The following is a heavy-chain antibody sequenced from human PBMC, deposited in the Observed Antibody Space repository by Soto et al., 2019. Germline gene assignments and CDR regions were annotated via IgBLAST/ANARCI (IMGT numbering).Heavy chain of an antibody. V-gene: IGHV1-18*04. Sequence: QVQLVQSGAEVKKPGASVKVSCKASGYTFTSYGISWVRQAPGQGLEWMGWISAYNGNTNYAQKLQGRVTMTTDTSPRHGSREVGGLGSEDTALDYWGGVFYDIWSGGGGIDYWGQGTLVTVSS. CDR1: GYTFTSYG. CDR2: ISAYNGNT. D-gene: IGHD3-3*01. J-gene: IGHJ4*02. CDR3: GGVFYDIWSGGGGIDY.